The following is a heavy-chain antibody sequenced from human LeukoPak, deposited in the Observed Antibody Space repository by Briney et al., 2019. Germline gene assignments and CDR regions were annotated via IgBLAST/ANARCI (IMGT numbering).Heavy chain of an antibody. J-gene: IGHJ3*02. CDR2: IYTSGST. V-gene: IGHV4-4*07. CDR1: GSSISSYY. CDR3: ARMDRIAASPGAFDI. Sequence: SETLSLTCTVSGSSISSYYWSWIRQPAGKGLEWIGRIYTSGSTNYNPSLKSRVTMSVDTSKNQFSLKLSSVTAADTAVYYCARMDRIAASPGAFDIWGQGTMVTVSS. D-gene: IGHD6-6*01.